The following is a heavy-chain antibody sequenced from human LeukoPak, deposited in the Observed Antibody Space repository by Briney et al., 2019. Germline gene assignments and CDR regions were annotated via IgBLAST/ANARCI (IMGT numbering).Heavy chain of an antibody. CDR1: GVTFISYS. J-gene: IGHJ5*02. D-gene: IGHD2-15*01. Sequence: GPSLRLSCVASGVTFISYSMNWVRQAPGKGVEWGSSISSSSRYIYYADSMKGRFTVSRDNAKNSIYLQLNSLRVEDTAVYYCARPPRSSCSGGGCPQESWFDRWGQGTLVTVSS. CDR2: ISSSSRYI. CDR3: ARPPRSSCSGGGCPQESWFDR. V-gene: IGHV3-21*01.